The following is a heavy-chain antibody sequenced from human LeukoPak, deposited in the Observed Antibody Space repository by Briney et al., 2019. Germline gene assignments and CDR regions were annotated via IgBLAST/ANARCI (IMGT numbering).Heavy chain of an antibody. CDR2: IYHTGSPT. V-gene: IGHV4-59*11. CDR1: GGSISTHY. Sequence: SETLSLTCTVSGGSISTHYWGWIRQLPGKGLEWIGYIYHTGSPTNYNPSLKSRVTISVDTSKNLFSLKLNSVIAADTAMYYCTRGFAVAGTHYYYFYAMDVWGHGTTVTVSS. D-gene: IGHD6-19*01. CDR3: TRGFAVAGTHYYYFYAMDV. J-gene: IGHJ6*02.